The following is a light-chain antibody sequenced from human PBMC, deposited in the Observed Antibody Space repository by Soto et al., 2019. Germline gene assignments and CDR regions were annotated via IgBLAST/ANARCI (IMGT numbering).Light chain of an antibody. CDR3: QKFNSHPRT. J-gene: IGKJ5*01. CDR1: QDISTD. Sequence: DIQLTQSPSFLSASVGDRVTITCRASQDISTDLAWNQQKPGKAPKLLIYAASTLQSGVPSRCSGSGSGTQSTLTTSTLQLKNFAAVDCQKFNSHPRTFGQGTRLEIK. V-gene: IGKV1-9*01. CDR2: AAS.